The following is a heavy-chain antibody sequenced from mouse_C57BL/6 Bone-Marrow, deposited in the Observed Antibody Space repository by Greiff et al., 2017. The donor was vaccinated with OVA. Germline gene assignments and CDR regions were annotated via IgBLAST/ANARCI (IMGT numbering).Heavy chain of an antibody. V-gene: IGHV1-76*01. J-gene: IGHJ2*01. CDR2: IYPGSGNT. CDR1: GYTFTDYY. CDR3: ARRYLSFDY. Sequence: VQLQESGAELVRPGASVKLSCKASGYTFTDYYINWVKQRPGQGLEWIARIYPGSGNTYYNEKFKGKATLTAEKASSIAYMQLSSLTSEDSAVYFCARRYLSFDYWGQGTTLTVSS.